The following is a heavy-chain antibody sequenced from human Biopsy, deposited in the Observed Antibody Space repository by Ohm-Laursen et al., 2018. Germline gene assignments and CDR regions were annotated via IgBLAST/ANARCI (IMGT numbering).Heavy chain of an antibody. CDR1: GGSFTGHC. J-gene: IGHJ4*02. D-gene: IGHD4-23*01. CDR2: ISYTGYT. Sequence: SETLSLTCTVSGGSFTGHCWSWIRQPPGKGLEWIGHISYTGYTSYNASLKSRVTISVDTSRNHFSLRLSSLTAADTAVYYCARESNDFGGLYFPRWGQGTLLTVSS. CDR3: ARESNDFGGLYFPR. V-gene: IGHV4-59*11.